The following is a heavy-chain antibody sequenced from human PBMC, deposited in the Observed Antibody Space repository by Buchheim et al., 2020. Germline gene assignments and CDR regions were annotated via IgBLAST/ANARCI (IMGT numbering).Heavy chain of an antibody. CDR3: VRGGPGAVASRFDY. D-gene: IGHD6-19*01. V-gene: IGHV3-30*19. Sequence: QVQLVESGGGVVQPGRSLRLSCAASGFTFNNYGMHWVRQPPGKGLEWVSYISFDGSRKYYADSVRGRFTISRDNSYSTMYLQMNSLRPEDTALYYCVRGGPGAVASRFDYWGQGTL. CDR1: GFTFNNYG. CDR2: ISFDGSRK. J-gene: IGHJ4*02.